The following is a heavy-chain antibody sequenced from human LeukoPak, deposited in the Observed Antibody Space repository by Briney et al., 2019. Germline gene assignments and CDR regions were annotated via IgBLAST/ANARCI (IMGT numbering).Heavy chain of an antibody. CDR1: GFTFGSYG. CDR2: ISNGGLSI. J-gene: IGHJ3*01. V-gene: IGHV3-48*03. CDR3: GRVPRTTHAFDV. Sequence: PGGSLRLSCAASGFTFGSYGMNWVRQAPGKGLEWVSYISNGGLSIYYADSVKGRFTISRDNAKNSLYLQMNSLRAEDTAVYYCGRVPRTTHAFDVWGQGTMVTVSS. D-gene: IGHD1-1*01.